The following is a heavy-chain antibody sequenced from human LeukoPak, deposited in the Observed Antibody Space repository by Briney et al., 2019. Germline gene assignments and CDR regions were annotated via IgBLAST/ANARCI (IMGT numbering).Heavy chain of an antibody. D-gene: IGHD3-10*01. CDR1: GGSFSGYY. CDR2: INHSGST. Sequence: SETLSLTCAVYGGSFSGYYWSWIRQPPGKGLKWIGEINHSGSTNYNPSLKSRVTISVDTSKNQFSLKLSSVTAADTAVYYCARHPPFGAGSYYHYYFDYWGQGTLVTVSS. V-gene: IGHV4-34*01. J-gene: IGHJ4*02. CDR3: ARHPPFGAGSYYHYYFDY.